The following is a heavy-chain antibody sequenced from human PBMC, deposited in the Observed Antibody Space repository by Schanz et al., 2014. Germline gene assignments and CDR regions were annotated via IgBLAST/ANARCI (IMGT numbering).Heavy chain of an antibody. J-gene: IGHJ4*02. CDR2: VSASGGGP. CDR3: ARLDSSSWYPRY. CDR1: GFTFRSYA. Sequence: EVQLLESGGGLVQPGGSLRLSCIGSGFTFRSYALGWVRQAPGKGLEWVSLVSASGGGPFYADSVKGRFTISRDNSRNTVYLQMNSLRAEDTAVYYCARLDSSSWYPRYWGQGTLVTVSS. D-gene: IGHD6-13*01. V-gene: IGHV3-23*01.